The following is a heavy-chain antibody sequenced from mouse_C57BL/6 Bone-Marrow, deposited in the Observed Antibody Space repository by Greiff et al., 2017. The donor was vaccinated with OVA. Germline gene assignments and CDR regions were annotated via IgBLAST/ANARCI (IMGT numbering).Heavy chain of an antibody. CDR1: GYTFTDYE. CDR2: IDPETGGT. Sequence: SGAELVRPGASVTLSCKASGYTFTDYEMHWVKQTPVHGLEWIGAIDPETGGTAYNQKFKGKAILTADKSSSTAYMELRSLTSEDSAVYYCTGYYDYDWDYYAMDYWGQGTSVTVSS. J-gene: IGHJ4*01. CDR3: TGYYDYDWDYYAMDY. V-gene: IGHV1-15*01. D-gene: IGHD2-4*01.